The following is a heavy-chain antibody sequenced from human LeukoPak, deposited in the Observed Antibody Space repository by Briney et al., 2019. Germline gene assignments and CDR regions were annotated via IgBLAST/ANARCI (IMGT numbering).Heavy chain of an antibody. CDR2: ISGSGGST. J-gene: IGHJ4*02. CDR3: AKESRGSYPPFDY. V-gene: IGHV3-23*01. CDR1: GFTFSSYG. D-gene: IGHD1-26*01. Sequence: GGSLRLSCAASGFTFSSYGMSWVRQAPGKGLEWVSTISGSGGSTYYADSVKGRFTISRDNSKNTLYLQTNSLRAEDTAVYYCAKESRGSYPPFDYWGQGTLVTVSS.